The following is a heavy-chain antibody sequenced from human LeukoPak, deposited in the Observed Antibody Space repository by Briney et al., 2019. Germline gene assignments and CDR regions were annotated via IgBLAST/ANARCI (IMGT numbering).Heavy chain of an antibody. V-gene: IGHV3-64*02. CDR2: MGAAGAHT. J-gene: IGHJ3*02. Sequence: GGSLRLSCAASGFRFSYHDMHWVRQAPGKGLEFVSSMGAAGAHTFYADSVKGRFTISRDNFQSTMYLQMDGLRPEDSAVYYCARELGGTKTGGFDIWGQGTVVTVSS. CDR1: GFRFSYHD. CDR3: ARELGGTKTGGFDI. D-gene: IGHD1-14*01.